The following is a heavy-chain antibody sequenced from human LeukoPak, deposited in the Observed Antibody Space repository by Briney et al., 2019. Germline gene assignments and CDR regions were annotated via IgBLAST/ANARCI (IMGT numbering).Heavy chain of an antibody. J-gene: IGHJ4*02. CDR2: INHSGSI. D-gene: IGHD6-19*01. V-gene: IGHV4-34*01. Sequence: SETLSLTCAVYGGSFSGYYWSWIRQPPGKGLEWIGEINHSGSINFNPSLKSRVTISVDTSKNQFPLNLSSVTAADTAVYYCASGRRAGTGWFVRSPFDYWGQGTLVTVS. CDR1: GGSFSGYY. CDR3: ASGRRAGTGWFVRSPFDY.